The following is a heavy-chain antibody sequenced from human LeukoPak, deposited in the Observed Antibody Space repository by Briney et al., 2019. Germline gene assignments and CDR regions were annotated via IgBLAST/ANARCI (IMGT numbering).Heavy chain of an antibody. CDR3: ARGTLRLFDA. CDR1: AVSISSGGCY. J-gene: IGHJ4*02. Sequence: SETLSLTCTVSAVSISSGGCYWRWIRQHPEKGLEWIGYIYYSGCTYYNPTLKSRVTISIDTSKNQFSLKLSSVTAADTAVYFLARGTLRLFDAGGQGTLVTVSS. V-gene: IGHV4-31*03. CDR2: IYYSGCT. D-gene: IGHD5/OR15-5a*01.